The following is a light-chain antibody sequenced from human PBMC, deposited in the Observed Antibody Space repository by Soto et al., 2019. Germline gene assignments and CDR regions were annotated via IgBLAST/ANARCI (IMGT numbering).Light chain of an antibody. V-gene: IGKV1-39*01. CDR3: QQSYSMPQT. CDR2: AAS. J-gene: IGKJ2*01. CDR1: QSINNY. Sequence: DIPMTQSPSSLSASVGDSVTITCRASQSINNYLSWYQHKPGQAPKLLIYAASKLQSGVPSSFSGSRSGTEFTLTISRLYPEDFATYYCQQSYSMPQTLGQGTKLEIK.